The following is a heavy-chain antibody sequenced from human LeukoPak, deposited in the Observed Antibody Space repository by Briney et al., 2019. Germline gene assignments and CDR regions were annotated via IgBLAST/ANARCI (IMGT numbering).Heavy chain of an antibody. Sequence: ASVKVSCKAYGYTFTSYYMHWVRQAPGQGLEWMGIINPSGGSTSYARKFQGRVTTTRYTSTSTVYMELSSLRSEDTAVYYCAREPPPRYYYDSSGYYYYYYMDVWGKGTTVTVSS. CDR3: AREPPPRYYYDSSGYYYYYYMDV. D-gene: IGHD3-22*01. V-gene: IGHV1-46*01. CDR2: INPSGGST. J-gene: IGHJ6*03. CDR1: GYTFTSYY.